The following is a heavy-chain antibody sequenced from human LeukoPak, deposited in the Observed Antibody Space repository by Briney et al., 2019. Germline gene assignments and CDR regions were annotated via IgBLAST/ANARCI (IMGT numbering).Heavy chain of an antibody. D-gene: IGHD3-10*01. CDR1: GYTFTSYA. Sequence: ASVKVSCKASGYTFTSYAMNWVRQAPGQGLEWMGWINTNAGNPTYAQGSTGRFVFSLDTSVSTAYLQITSLKAEDTAVYYCAREYYYGSGSYYNIAHFDYWGQGTLVTVSS. CDR2: INTNAGNP. V-gene: IGHV7-4-1*02. CDR3: AREYYYGSGSYYNIAHFDY. J-gene: IGHJ4*02.